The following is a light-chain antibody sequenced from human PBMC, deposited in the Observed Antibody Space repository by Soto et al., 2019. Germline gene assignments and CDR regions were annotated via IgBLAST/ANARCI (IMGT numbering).Light chain of an antibody. Sequence: DLQMTQSPSSLSASVGDRVTIACQANQDIGNYLNWYQQKPGKAPRLLIYDASNLEIGVPSRFSGSGSGTDFTFTISNLQPEDIATYYCQQYDTLPPHTFGQGTKVELK. V-gene: IGKV1-33*01. CDR3: QQYDTLPPHT. J-gene: IGKJ2*01. CDR1: QDIGNY. CDR2: DAS.